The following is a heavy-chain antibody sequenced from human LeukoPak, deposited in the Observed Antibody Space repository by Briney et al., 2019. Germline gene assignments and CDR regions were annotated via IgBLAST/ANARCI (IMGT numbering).Heavy chain of an antibody. V-gene: IGHV3-9*01. CDR2: ISWNSGSR. CDR3: AREYGSGTWGLVDY. J-gene: IGHJ4*02. Sequence: GRSLRLSCAVSGFTFDDYAMHWVRQAPGKGLEWVSGISWNSGSRGYADSVKGRFTISRDNRKNSLYLQMNSLRAEDTAVNYCAREYGSGTWGLVDYWGQGTLVTVSS. D-gene: IGHD3-10*01. CDR1: GFTFDDYA.